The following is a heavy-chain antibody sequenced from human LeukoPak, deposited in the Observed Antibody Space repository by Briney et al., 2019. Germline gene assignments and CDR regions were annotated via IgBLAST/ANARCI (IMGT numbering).Heavy chain of an antibody. J-gene: IGHJ4*02. Sequence: AGGSLRLSCAASGFTLRNNWMHWVRQAPGKGLEWVFRIRGDGSSTTYADSVKGRFIISRDNAKNTLYLQMNSLRADDTALYYCAREIALAGNYLDYWGQGTLVTVSS. CDR1: GFTLRNNW. D-gene: IGHD6-19*01. CDR2: IRGDGSST. V-gene: IGHV3-74*01. CDR3: AREIALAGNYLDY.